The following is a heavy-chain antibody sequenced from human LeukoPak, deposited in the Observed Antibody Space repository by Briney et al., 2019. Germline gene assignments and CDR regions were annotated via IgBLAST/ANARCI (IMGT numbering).Heavy chain of an antibody. CDR1: GGSFSPYY. Sequence: SETLSLTCAVYGGSFSPYYWSWIRQPPGKGLEWIGEINHSGSTNYNPSLKSRVTISVDTSKNQFSLKLSSVTAADTAVYYCARGGFYCGGGCYVDYWGQGTLVTVSS. CDR2: INHSGST. J-gene: IGHJ4*02. V-gene: IGHV4-34*01. D-gene: IGHD2-21*02. CDR3: ARGGFYCGGGCYVDY.